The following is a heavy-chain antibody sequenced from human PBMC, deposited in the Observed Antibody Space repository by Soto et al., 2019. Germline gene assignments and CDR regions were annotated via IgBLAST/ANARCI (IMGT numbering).Heavy chain of an antibody. D-gene: IGHD3-10*01. CDR3: ARDRKDVGSGSYSGYGMDV. CDR1: GYTFTSYY. Sequence: ASVKVSCKASGYTFTSYYMHWVRQAPGQGLEWMGIINPSGGSTSYAQKFQGRVTMTRDTSTSTVYMELSSLRSEDTAVYCCARDRKDVGSGSYSGYGMDVWGQGTTVTVSS. V-gene: IGHV1-46*01. CDR2: INPSGGST. J-gene: IGHJ6*02.